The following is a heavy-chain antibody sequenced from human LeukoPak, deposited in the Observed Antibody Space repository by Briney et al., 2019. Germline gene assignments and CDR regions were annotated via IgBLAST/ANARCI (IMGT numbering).Heavy chain of an antibody. CDR2: INPNSGGT. V-gene: IGHV1-2*02. J-gene: IGHJ4*02. Sequence: ASVKVSCKASGYTFTGLYVHWVRQAPGQGLEWMGWINPNSGGTRLAQKFQGRVTMTRDTSIITAYMELTWLKSDDTAVYYCEREPPAYCGTDCYALGYWGQGTLVTVSS. CDR1: GYTFTGLY. CDR3: EREPPAYCGTDCYALGY. D-gene: IGHD2-21*02.